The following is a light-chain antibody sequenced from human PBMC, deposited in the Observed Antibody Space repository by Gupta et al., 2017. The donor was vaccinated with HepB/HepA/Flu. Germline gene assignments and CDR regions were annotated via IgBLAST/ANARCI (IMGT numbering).Light chain of an antibody. V-gene: IGLV3-21*03. CDR3: QVWDSTSDHPDWV. CDR2: DDS. J-gene: IGLJ3*02. Sequence: SYVLTQPPSVSVAPGKTATITCGGNNIGTKSVHWYQQKPGQAPVLVVHDDSDRPSGIPERFSGSNSGNTATLTISRVEAGDEADYYCQVWDSTSDHPDWVFGGGTKLTVL. CDR1: NIGTKS.